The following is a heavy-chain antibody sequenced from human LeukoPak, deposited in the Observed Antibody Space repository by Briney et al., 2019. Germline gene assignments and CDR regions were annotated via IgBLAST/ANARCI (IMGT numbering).Heavy chain of an antibody. V-gene: IGHV4-34*01. CDR1: GASFSGYI. Sequence: PWALMPFSCAVYGASFSGYIRCGIRPPPGKGREWAGKINDSGSTNYNPSLKSRVTMSVDTTKNQFSLKLSSVTAADTAVYYCARIIVVVPAATENYYYYYGMDVWGQGTTVTVSS. CDR3: ARIIVVVPAATENYYYYYGMDV. D-gene: IGHD2-2*01. CDR2: INDSGST. J-gene: IGHJ6*02.